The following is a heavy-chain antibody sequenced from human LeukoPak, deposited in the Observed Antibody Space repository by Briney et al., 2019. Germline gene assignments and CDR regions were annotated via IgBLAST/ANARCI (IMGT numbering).Heavy chain of an antibody. D-gene: IGHD3-10*01. J-gene: IGHJ4*02. CDR2: ISWNSGSI. V-gene: IGHV3-9*01. Sequence: GRSLRLSCAASGFSFSDYAMHWVRHAPGKGLEWVSGISWNSGSIGYADSVKGRFTISRDNAKNSLYLQMNSLRAEDTAFYYCAKGSSYGSGSYAGDYWGQGTLVTVSS. CDR1: GFSFSDYA. CDR3: AKGSSYGSGSYAGDY.